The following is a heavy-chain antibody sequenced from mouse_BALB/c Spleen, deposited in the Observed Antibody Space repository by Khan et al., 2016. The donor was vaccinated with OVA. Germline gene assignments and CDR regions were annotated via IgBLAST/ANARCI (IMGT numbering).Heavy chain of an antibody. CDR2: MWAGGST. D-gene: IGHD1-1*01. J-gene: IGHJ3*01. V-gene: IGHV2-9*02. Sequence: VQLQESGPGLVAPSQSLSIICTVSGFSLTNYGVHWVRQPPGKGLEWLGVMWAGGSTNYNSALMSRLSINIDNSKSQVFLKMNSLQTDDTAMYYCARPYYGSAWFAYWGQGTLVTVSA. CDR3: ARPYYGSAWFAY. CDR1: GFSLTNYG.